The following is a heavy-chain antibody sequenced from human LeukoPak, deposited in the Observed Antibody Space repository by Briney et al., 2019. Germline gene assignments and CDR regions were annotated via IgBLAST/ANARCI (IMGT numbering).Heavy chain of an antibody. CDR1: GGTFSSYA. CDR3: ARVGYYGSGSYDY. CDR2: IIPIFGTA. V-gene: IGHV1-69*06. Sequence: SVKVSRKASGGTFSSYAISWVRQAPGQGLEWMGGIIPIFGTANYAQKFQGRVTITADKSTSTAYMELSSLRSEDAAVYYCARVGYYGSGSYDYWGQGTLVTVSS. D-gene: IGHD3-10*01. J-gene: IGHJ4*02.